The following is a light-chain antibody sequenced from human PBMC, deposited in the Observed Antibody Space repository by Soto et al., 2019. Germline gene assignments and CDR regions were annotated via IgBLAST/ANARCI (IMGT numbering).Light chain of an antibody. CDR1: SSDVGSYNR. J-gene: IGLJ1*01. Sequence: QPVLTQPPSVSGSPGQSVTISCTGTSSDVGSYNRVSWYQQPPGTAPKLMIYEVSNRPSGVPDRFSGSKSGNTASLTISGLQAEDVADYYCTSYTSSRSFYVSGTGTKLTV. CDR2: EVS. CDR3: TSYTSSRSFYV. V-gene: IGLV2-18*02.